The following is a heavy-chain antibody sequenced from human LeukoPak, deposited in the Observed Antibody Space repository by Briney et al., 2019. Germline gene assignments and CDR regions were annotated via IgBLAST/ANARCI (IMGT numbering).Heavy chain of an antibody. CDR1: GFTFSSYG. J-gene: IGHJ5*02. D-gene: IGHD2-15*01. CDR3: ARGADGVSSNSRGWFDP. CDR2: IRYDGSNK. Sequence: GGSLRLSCAASGFTFSSYGMHWVRQAPGKGLEWVAFIRYDGSNKYYADSVKGRFTISRDNAKNSLYLQMNSLRAEDTAVYSCARGADGVSSNSRGWFDPWGQGTLVTVSS. V-gene: IGHV3-30*02.